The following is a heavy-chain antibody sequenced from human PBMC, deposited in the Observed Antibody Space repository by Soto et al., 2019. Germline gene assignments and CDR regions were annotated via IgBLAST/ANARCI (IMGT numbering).Heavy chain of an antibody. D-gene: IGHD3-10*01. CDR1: GFTVNSDY. CDR2: IYAGGST. CDR3: ARSFDYGYIHH. V-gene: IGHV3-53*02. J-gene: IGHJ4*02. Sequence: EVQLVETGGGLTQPGGSLRLSCENSGFTVNSDYMSWVRQAPGKGLEWVSIIYAGGSTYYADSVRGQFTISSDNSRNTLYLKMNSLRVEDTAVYYCARSFDYGYIHHWGQGTLVTVSS.